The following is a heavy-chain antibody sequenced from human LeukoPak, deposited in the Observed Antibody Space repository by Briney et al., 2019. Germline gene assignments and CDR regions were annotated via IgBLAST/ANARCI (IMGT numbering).Heavy chain of an antibody. CDR1: GFTFSSYA. CDR3: AKVGDYYDSSGYSY. Sequence: GGSLRLSCAASGFTFSSYAMSWVRQAPGKGLEWVSAISGSGGSTYYADSVKGRFTISRDNSKNTLYLKMNSLRAEDTAVYYCAKVGDYYDSSGYSYWGQGTLVTVSS. CDR2: ISGSGGST. J-gene: IGHJ4*02. D-gene: IGHD3-22*01. V-gene: IGHV3-23*01.